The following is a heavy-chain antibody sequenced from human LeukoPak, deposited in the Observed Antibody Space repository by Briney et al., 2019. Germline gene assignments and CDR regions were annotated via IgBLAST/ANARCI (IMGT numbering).Heavy chain of an antibody. CDR2: IYYSEST. CDR3: ARGLYYYDSSGYYPNYYYYYMDV. V-gene: IGHV4-59*01. D-gene: IGHD3-22*01. Sequence: SETLSLTCTVSGGSISSYYWSWIRQPPGQGLEWIGYIYYSESTNYNPSLKSRVTISVDTSKNQFSLKLSSVTAADTAVYYCARGLYYYDSSGYYPNYYYYYMDVWGKGTTVTISS. J-gene: IGHJ6*03. CDR1: GGSISSYY.